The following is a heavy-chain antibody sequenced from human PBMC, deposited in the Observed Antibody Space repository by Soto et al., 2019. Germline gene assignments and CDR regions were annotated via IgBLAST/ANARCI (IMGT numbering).Heavy chain of an antibody. CDR1: GYIFASYW. V-gene: IGHV5-51*01. D-gene: IGHD5-12*01. CDR3: AKDSGYGRNFDY. J-gene: IGHJ4*02. CDR2: IYPGDSDT. Sequence: PGESLKISCKRSGYIFASYWIRWVRQMPGKGLEWMGIIYPGDSDTRYSPSFQGQVTISADKSINTAYLQWSSLKASHTAVYYCAKDSGYGRNFDYWGQGTLVTVSS.